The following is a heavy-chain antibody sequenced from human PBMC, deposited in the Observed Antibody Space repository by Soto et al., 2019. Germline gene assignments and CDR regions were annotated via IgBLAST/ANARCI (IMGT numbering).Heavy chain of an antibody. Sequence: PGGSLRLSCTASGFTFGDYAMSWVRQAPGEGLEWVGFIRSQVFGGTAEHAASVKGRFTISRDDSKGIAYLQMNSLKTEDTAVYFCTRAGCCGDCYPPRFYDYWGQGSLVTVSS. CDR2: IRSQVFGGTA. CDR1: GFTFGDYA. V-gene: IGHV3-49*04. CDR3: TRAGCCGDCYPPRFYDY. D-gene: IGHD2-21*02. J-gene: IGHJ4*02.